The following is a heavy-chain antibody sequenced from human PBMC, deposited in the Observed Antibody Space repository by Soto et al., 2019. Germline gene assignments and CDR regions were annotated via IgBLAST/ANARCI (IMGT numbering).Heavy chain of an antibody. J-gene: IGHJ5*02. CDR1: GGTFSSYA. D-gene: IGHD3-22*01. CDR2: IIPIFGTA. Sequence: SVKVSCKASGGTFSSYAISWVRQAPGQGLEWMGGIIPIFGTANYAQKFQGRVTITADESTSTAYMELSSLRSEDTAVYYCALPYYHDSSGYSSHYNWFDPWGQGTLVTVSS. V-gene: IGHV1-69*13. CDR3: ALPYYHDSSGYSSHYNWFDP.